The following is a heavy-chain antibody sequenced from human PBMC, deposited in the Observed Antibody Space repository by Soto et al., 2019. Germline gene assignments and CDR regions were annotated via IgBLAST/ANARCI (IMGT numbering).Heavy chain of an antibody. CDR1: GFTFSNAW. V-gene: IGHV3-15*01. CDR3: TTYSYYGDYGPPANDAFDI. CDR2: IKSKTDGGTT. Sequence: EVQLVESGGGLVKPGGSLRLSCAASGFTFSNAWMSWVRQAPGKGLEWVGRIKSKTDGGTTDYAAPVKGRFTISRDDSKNTLYLQMNSLKTEDTAVYYCTTYSYYGDYGPPANDAFDIWGQGTMVTVSS. D-gene: IGHD4-17*01. J-gene: IGHJ3*02.